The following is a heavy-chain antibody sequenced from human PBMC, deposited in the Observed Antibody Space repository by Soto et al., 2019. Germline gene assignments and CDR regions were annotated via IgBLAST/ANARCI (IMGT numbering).Heavy chain of an antibody. V-gene: IGHV3-74*01. CDR1: GFTFSSYG. J-gene: IGHJ2*01. Sequence: EVQLVESGGGLVQPGGSLTLSCAASGFTFSSYGMHWVRQAPGKGVVWVSRINPDGRGTNYAESVKGRFTISRDNAKNPLYLQMNSLRAEDTAVYYFTTVGRGATYLDLWGRSPLVTVSS. CDR2: INPDGRGT. D-gene: IGHD3-10*01. CDR3: TTVGRGATYLDL.